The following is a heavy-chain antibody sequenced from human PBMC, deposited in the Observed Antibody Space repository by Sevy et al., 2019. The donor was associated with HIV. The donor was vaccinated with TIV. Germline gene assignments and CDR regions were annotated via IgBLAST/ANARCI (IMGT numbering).Heavy chain of an antibody. CDR1: GDSISNYY. D-gene: IGHD3-22*01. J-gene: IGHJ4*02. V-gene: IGHV4-59*01. Sequence: SETLSLTCTVSGDSISNYYWSWIRQPPGKGLEWLGYIYHSGSTNYNPSLKSRVTLSLDTSKKQFSLKLTSVTAVDTAVYYCARGRYFDTSGLHFDNWGQGALVTVSS. CDR3: ARGRYFDTSGLHFDN. CDR2: IYHSGST.